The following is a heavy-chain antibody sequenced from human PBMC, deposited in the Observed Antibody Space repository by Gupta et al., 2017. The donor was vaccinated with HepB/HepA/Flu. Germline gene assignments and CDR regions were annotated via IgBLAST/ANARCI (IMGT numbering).Heavy chain of an antibody. J-gene: IGHJ4*02. D-gene: IGHD6-19*01. V-gene: IGHV3-30*18. Sequence: QVQLVESGGGVVQPGRSLRLSCATSGFTFNDYGMHWPRQTPGKGLEWLAVISYDGNYIYYTDSVKGRFTISRDNSKDTLYLQIDSLRAEDTALYYCAKDWGNSGWWRFYFDHWGQGILVTVSS. CDR2: ISYDGNYI. CDR3: AKDWGNSGWWRFYFDH. CDR1: GFTFNDYG.